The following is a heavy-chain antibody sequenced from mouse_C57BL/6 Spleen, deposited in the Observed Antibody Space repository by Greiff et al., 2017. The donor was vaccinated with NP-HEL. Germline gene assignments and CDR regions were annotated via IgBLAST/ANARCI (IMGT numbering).Heavy chain of an antibody. V-gene: IGHV14-4*01. CDR2: IDPENGDT. CDR1: GFNIKDDY. CDR3: TTYYYGSRAY. J-gene: IGHJ3*01. D-gene: IGHD1-1*01. Sequence: EVQLVESGAELVRPGASVKLSCTASGFNIKDDYMHWVQQRPEQGLEWIGWIDPENGDTEYASKFKGKATITADTSSNTAYLQLSSLTSEDTAVYYCTTYYYGSRAYWGQGTLVTVSA.